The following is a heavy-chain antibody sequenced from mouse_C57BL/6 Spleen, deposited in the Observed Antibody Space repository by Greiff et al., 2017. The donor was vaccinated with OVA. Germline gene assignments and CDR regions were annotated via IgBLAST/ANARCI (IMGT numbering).Heavy chain of an antibody. D-gene: IGHD1-1*01. CDR1: GYAFSSYW. CDR3: ARSQLLEVNYYAMDY. V-gene: IGHV1-80*01. Sequence: QVQLQQSGAELVKPGASVKISCKASGYAFSSYWMNWVKQRPGKGLEWIGQIYPGDGDTNYNGKFKGKATLTADKSSSTAYMQLSSLTSEDSAVYFCARSQLLEVNYYAMDYWGQGTSVTVSS. J-gene: IGHJ4*01. CDR2: IYPGDGDT.